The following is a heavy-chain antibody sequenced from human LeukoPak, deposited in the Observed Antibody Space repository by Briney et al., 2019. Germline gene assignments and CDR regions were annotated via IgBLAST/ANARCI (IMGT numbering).Heavy chain of an antibody. D-gene: IGHD2-2*01. J-gene: IGHJ6*03. Sequence: SETLSLACTVSGYSISSGYYWGWIRQPPGKGLEWIGSICHSGSTYYNPSLKSRVTISVDTSKNQFSLKLSSVTAADTAVYYCARSGGIVVVLAAQYYYYYYMDVWGKGTTVTVSS. V-gene: IGHV4-38-2*02. CDR3: ARSGGIVVVLAAQYYYYYYMDV. CDR2: ICHSGST. CDR1: GYSISSGYY.